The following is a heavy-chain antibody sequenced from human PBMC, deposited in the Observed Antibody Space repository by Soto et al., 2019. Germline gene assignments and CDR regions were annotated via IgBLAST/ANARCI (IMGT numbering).Heavy chain of an antibody. CDR3: ARDLASSNTYYSDY. CDR1: GGSISSYD. V-gene: IGHV4-59*01. D-gene: IGHD4-4*01. Sequence: PSDTLSLTCTVSGGSISSYDWSWIRQPPGKGLEWIGYIYYSGSTNYNPSLKSRVAISVDTSKNQFSLMLSSVTAADTAVYCCARDLASSNTYYSDYWGQGSLVTVSS. J-gene: IGHJ4*02. CDR2: IYYSGST.